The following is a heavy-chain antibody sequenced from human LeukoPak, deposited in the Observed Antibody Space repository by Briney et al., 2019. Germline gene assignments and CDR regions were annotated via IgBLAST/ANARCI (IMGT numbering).Heavy chain of an antibody. J-gene: IGHJ4*02. V-gene: IGHV1-3*01. D-gene: IGHD3-10*01. CDR2: INAGNGNT. CDR3: ARGTVTMVRGVTMGSPDY. Sequence: ASVKVSCKASGYTFTGYAMHWVRQAPGQRLEWMGWINAGNGNTKYSQKFQGRVTITRDTSASTAYMELSSLRSEDTAVYYCARGTVTMVRGVTMGSPDYWGQGTLVTVSS. CDR1: GYTFTGYA.